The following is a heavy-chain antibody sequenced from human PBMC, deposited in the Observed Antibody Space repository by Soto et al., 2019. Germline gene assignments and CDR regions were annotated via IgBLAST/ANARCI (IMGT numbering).Heavy chain of an antibody. V-gene: IGHV4-39*01. D-gene: IGHD3-22*01. Sequence: SETLSLTCTVSGGSISSSSYYWGWIRQPPGKGMAWLGSIYYSGGTYYNKSLKSRVTISVDTSKNHFSLKLSSVTAADSAVYYCARRLYYDSSGFEGGGMDVWGQGTTVT. CDR3: ARRLYYDSSGFEGGGMDV. CDR1: GGSISSSSYY. J-gene: IGHJ6*02. CDR2: IYYSGGT.